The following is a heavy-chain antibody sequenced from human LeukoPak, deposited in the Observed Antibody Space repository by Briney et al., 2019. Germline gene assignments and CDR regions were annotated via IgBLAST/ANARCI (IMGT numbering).Heavy chain of an antibody. V-gene: IGHV3-23*01. CDR3: AKDCLGYCSGGRNH. J-gene: IGHJ5*02. Sequence: GGSLRLSCAASGFTFSSYWMSWVRQAPGKGLEWVSAISGSGGSTYYADSVKGRFTISRDNSKNTLYLQMNSLRAEDTAVYYCAKDCLGYCSGGRNHWGQGTLVTVSS. CDR1: GFTFSSYW. D-gene: IGHD2-15*01. CDR2: ISGSGGST.